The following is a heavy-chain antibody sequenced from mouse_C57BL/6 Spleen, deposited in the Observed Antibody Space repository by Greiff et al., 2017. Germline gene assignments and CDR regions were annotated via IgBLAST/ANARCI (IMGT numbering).Heavy chain of an antibody. CDR1: GFTFSDYG. CDR2: ISSGSSTI. J-gene: IGHJ4*01. V-gene: IGHV5-17*01. Sequence: EVKLMESGGGLVKPGGSLKLSCAASGFTFSDYGMHWVRQAPEKGLEWVAYISSGSSTIYYADTVKGRFTISRDNAKNTLFLQMTSLRSEDTAMYYCAEPYYDYDNYAMDYWGQGTSVTVSS. CDR3: AEPYYDYDNYAMDY. D-gene: IGHD2-4*01.